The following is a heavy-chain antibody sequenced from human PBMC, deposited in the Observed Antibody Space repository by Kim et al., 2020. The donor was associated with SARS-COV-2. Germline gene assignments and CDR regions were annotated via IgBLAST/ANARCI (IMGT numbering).Heavy chain of an antibody. Sequence: GGSLRLSCAASGFTVSSNYMSWVRQAPGKGLEWVSVIYSGGSKYYADSVKGRFTISRDNSKNTLYLQMNSLGAEDTAVYYCARALPDYDILTGYYPSDYYYGMEVWGQGSTLTVSS. CDR2: IYSGGSK. CDR1: GFTVSSNY. CDR3: ARALPDYDILTGYYPSDYYYGMEV. J-gene: IGHJ6*02. D-gene: IGHD3-9*01. V-gene: IGHV3-66*01.